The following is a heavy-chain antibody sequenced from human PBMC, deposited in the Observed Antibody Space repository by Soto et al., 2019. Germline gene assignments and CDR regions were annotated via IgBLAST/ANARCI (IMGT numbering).Heavy chain of an antibody. CDR1: GYSFSSHW. CDR2: IYPGGSTI. J-gene: IGHJ4*02. D-gene: IGHD6-25*01. Sequence: GESLKISCRGSGYSFSSHWIGWVRQMPGKGVEWMGIIYPGGSTIRYSPSFEGQIDMSADGFIDTAYVRLGSRKHWYFATCYCVRNLDGYSCAPGFDYWGQGTPVNVSS. V-gene: IGHV5-51*01. CDR3: VRNLDGYSCAPGFDY.